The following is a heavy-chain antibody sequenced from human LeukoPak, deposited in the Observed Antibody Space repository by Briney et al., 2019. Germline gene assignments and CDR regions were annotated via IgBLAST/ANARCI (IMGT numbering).Heavy chain of an antibody. CDR2: IYHSGST. Sequence: SETLSLTCTVSGYSISSGYYWGWIRQPPGKGLEWIGSIYHSGSTYYNPSLKSRVTISVDTSKNQFSLKLSSVTAADTAVYYCARDVHSSGYYRVAYWIEPWGQGTLVTVSS. CDR3: ARDVHSSGYYRVAYWIEP. D-gene: IGHD3-22*01. CDR1: GYSISSGYY. J-gene: IGHJ5*02. V-gene: IGHV4-38-2*02.